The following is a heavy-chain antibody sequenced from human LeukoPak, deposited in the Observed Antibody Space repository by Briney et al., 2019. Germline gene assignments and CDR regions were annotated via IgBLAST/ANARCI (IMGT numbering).Heavy chain of an antibody. J-gene: IGHJ4*02. Sequence: GGSLGLSCAASGFPFSNYWMSWVRQAPGKGLEWVASIKEDGSQKYYVDSVKGRFTTSRDNTKNSLYLQMNFLRAEDTAVYYCARGLPRIGAFFDYWGQGAPVTVSS. V-gene: IGHV3-7*05. CDR2: IKEDGSQK. CDR3: ARGLPRIGAFFDY. CDR1: GFPFSNYW.